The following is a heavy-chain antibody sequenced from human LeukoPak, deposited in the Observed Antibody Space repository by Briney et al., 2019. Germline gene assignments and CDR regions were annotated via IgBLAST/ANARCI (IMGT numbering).Heavy chain of an antibody. J-gene: IGHJ5*02. CDR2: IIPIFGTA. CDR1: GYTFTSYG. D-gene: IGHD2-15*01. Sequence: SVKVSCKASGYTFTSYGISWVRQAPGQGLEWMGGIIPIFGTANYAQKFQGRVTITTGESTSTAYMELSSLRSEDTAVYYCARGANYCSDGSCYPSWFDPWGQGTLVTVSS. V-gene: IGHV1-69*05. CDR3: ARGANYCSDGSCYPSWFDP.